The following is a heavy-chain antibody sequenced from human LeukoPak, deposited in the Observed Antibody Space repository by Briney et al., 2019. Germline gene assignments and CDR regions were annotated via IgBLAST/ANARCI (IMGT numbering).Heavy chain of an antibody. V-gene: IGHV4-59*08. Sequence: SETLSLTCTVSGGSISGYYWSWIRQPPGKRLEWIGYIHYRGTGDSNPSLRSRVSMSVDTSKNQFSLKMSSLTASDTAMYYCARRGPNSGSSRGWNFDLWSRGTLLTVSS. CDR1: GGSISGYY. CDR2: IHYRGTG. D-gene: IGHD5-12*01. CDR3: ARRGPNSGSSRGWNFDL. J-gene: IGHJ2*01.